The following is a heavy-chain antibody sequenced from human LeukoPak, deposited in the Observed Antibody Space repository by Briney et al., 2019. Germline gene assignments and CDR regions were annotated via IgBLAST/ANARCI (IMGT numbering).Heavy chain of an antibody. Sequence: GGSLRLSCEAAGFTFSNAWMSWVRQAPGKGQDWVGRIKSRGDGGTIDYAEPVKGRFIISRDDSRNTLYLQMNNLKIEDTAMYYCTTLRLTASDSWGQGTRVSVSS. D-gene: IGHD5-18*01. V-gene: IGHV3-15*01. J-gene: IGHJ5*02. CDR1: GFTFSNAW. CDR2: IKSRGDGGTI. CDR3: TTLRLTASDS.